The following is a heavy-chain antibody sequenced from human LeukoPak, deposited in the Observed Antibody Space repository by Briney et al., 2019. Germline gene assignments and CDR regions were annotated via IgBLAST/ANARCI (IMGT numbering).Heavy chain of an antibody. D-gene: IGHD2-15*01. CDR2: INHSGST. Sequence: SETLSLTCAVSGGSFSGYYWSWIRQPPGKGLEWIGEINHSGSTNYNPSPKSRVTISVNSSKNQFPLKLSSVTAADTAVYYGARSMVVAAGGFDYWGQGTLVTVSS. J-gene: IGHJ4*02. CDR1: GGSFSGYY. V-gene: IGHV4-34*01. CDR3: ARSMVVAAGGFDY.